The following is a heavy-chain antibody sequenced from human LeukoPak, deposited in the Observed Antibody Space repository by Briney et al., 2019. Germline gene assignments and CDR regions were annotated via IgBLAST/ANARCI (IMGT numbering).Heavy chain of an antibody. CDR1: GFTFSSYG. V-gene: IGHV3-30*02. CDR3: AKGYGSGSFLYYFDY. D-gene: IGHD3-10*01. Sequence: GGSLRLSCAASGFTFSSYGMHWVRQAPGKGLEWVAFIRYDGSNKYYADSVKGRFTISRDNSKNTLYLQMNSLRAEDTAVYYCAKGYGSGSFLYYFDYWGQGTLVTVSS. CDR2: IRYDGSNK. J-gene: IGHJ4*02.